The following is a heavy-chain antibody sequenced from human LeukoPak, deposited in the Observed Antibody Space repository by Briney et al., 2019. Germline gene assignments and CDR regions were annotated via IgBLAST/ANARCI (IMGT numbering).Heavy chain of an antibody. V-gene: IGHV4-34*01. Sequence: PSETLSLTCAVYGGSFSGYYWSWIRQPPGKGLEWIGEINHSGSTNYNPSLKSRVTISVDTSKNQFSLKLSSVTAADTAVYYFARVFFHDSSGYYVPGSYYYYGMDVWGQGTTVTVSS. CDR2: INHSGST. CDR1: GGSFSGYY. J-gene: IGHJ6*02. D-gene: IGHD3-22*01. CDR3: ARVFFHDSSGYYVPGSYYYYGMDV.